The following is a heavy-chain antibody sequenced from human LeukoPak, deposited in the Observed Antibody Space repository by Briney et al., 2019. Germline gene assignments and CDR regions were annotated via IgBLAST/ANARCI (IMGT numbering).Heavy chain of an antibody. CDR2: MNPNSGNS. Sequence: ASVKVSCKASGYTFTSYDINWVGQATGQGLEWMGWMNPNSGNSGYAQKFQGRVTMTRDTSISTVYMEVSSLRSEDTAVYYCARAAGITLARDYFYHMDVWGKGTTVTISS. D-gene: IGHD3-10*01. V-gene: IGHV1-8*01. J-gene: IGHJ6*03. CDR3: ARAAGITLARDYFYHMDV. CDR1: GYTFTSYD.